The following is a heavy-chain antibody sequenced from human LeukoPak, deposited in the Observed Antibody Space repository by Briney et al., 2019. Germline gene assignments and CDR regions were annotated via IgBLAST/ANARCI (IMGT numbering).Heavy chain of an antibody. D-gene: IGHD4-17*01. J-gene: IGHJ6*02. CDR3: AKDLTVTITYGFDV. V-gene: IGHV3-23*01. CDR1: GFTFSSYA. CDR2: ISGSGGST. Sequence: GGSLRLSCAASGFTFSSYAMNWVRQAPGKGLEWVSGISGSGGSTYYADSVKGRFTISRDFSKNTLHLQMNSLRAEDTAVYYCAKDLTVTITYGFDVWGQGTTVTVSS.